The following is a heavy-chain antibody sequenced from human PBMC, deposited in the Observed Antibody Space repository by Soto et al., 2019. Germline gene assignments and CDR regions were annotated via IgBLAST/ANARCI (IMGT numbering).Heavy chain of an antibody. D-gene: IGHD3-9*01. CDR3: ARHVLTGYYNFYYGMDV. Sequence: GESLKISCKGSGYSFTAYWTGWVRQMPGKGLEWMGIIYPGDSDTRYSPSFQGQVTISADKSISTAYLQWSSLKASDTAMYYCARHVLTGYYNFYYGMDVWGQGTTVTVSS. CDR1: GYSFTAYW. CDR2: IYPGDSDT. J-gene: IGHJ6*02. V-gene: IGHV5-51*01.